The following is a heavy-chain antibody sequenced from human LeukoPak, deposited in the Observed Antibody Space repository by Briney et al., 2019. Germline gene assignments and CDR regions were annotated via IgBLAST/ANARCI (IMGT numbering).Heavy chain of an antibody. CDR2: IRSKIYGENR. J-gene: IGHJ4*02. D-gene: IGHD1-14*01. Sequence: GGSLRLSCITSGFTFGDYAMSWVRQAPGKGLEWVSFIRSKIYGENREYAASVTGRFTISRDDSKNIAYLQMNSLGAEDTAVYYCANLNYWGQGTLVTVSS. CDR3: ANLNY. V-gene: IGHV3-49*04. CDR1: GFTFGDYA.